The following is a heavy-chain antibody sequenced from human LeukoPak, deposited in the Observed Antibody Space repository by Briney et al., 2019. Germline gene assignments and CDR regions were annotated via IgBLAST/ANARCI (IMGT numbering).Heavy chain of an antibody. CDR2: ISSSSSYI. CDR1: RFTFSSYS. J-gene: IGHJ4*02. CDR3: ARDDYDSSGRHY. D-gene: IGHD3-22*01. V-gene: IGHV3-21*01. Sequence: PGGSLRLSCAASRFTFSSYSMNWVRQAPGKGLEWVSSISSSSSYIYYADSVKGRFTISRDNAKNSLYLQMNSLRAEDTAVYYCARDDYDSSGRHYWGQGTLVTVSS.